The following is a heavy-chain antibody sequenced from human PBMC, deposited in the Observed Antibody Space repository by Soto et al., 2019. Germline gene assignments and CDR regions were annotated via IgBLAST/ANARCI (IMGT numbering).Heavy chain of an antibody. CDR3: ATPKTPGGYCSSTSCYGLYAFDI. Sequence: GGSLRLSCAASGFTFSSYGMHWVRQAPGKGLEWVAVIWYDGSNKYYADSVKGRFTISRDNSKKTVYLQMNSLRAEDTAVDYCATPKTPGGYCSSTSCYGLYAFDIWGQGTMVTVSS. J-gene: IGHJ3*02. V-gene: IGHV3-33*01. CDR2: IWYDGSNK. D-gene: IGHD2-2*01. CDR1: GFTFSSYG.